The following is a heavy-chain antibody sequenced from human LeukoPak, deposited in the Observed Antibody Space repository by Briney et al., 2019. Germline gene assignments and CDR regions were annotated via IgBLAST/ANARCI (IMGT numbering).Heavy chain of an antibody. Sequence: GGSLRLSCAASGFTFSGYTMNWVRQAPGKGLEWVSYISPDSTQIYYAGSVKGRFTISRDNAKNSLYLQMNSLRAEDTAVYYCASGMRVGPNIWGQGTLVTVSS. CDR1: GFTFSGYT. V-gene: IGHV3-21*05. CDR2: ISPDSTQI. J-gene: IGHJ4*02. CDR3: ASGMRVGPNI. D-gene: IGHD1-26*01.